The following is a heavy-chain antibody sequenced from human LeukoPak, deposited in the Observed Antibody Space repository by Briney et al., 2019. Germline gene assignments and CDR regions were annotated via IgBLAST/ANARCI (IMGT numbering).Heavy chain of an antibody. CDR3: ARGGYYGSGNDFRFDP. CDR1: GGSISSYY. J-gene: IGHJ5*02. Sequence: SETLSLTCTVSGGSISSYYWSWIRQPPGKGLEWIGYIYYSGSTNYKPSLKSRVTISVDTSKNQFSLKLSSVTAADTAVYYCARGGYYGSGNDFRFDPWGQGTLVSVSS. V-gene: IGHV4-59*01. CDR2: IYYSGST. D-gene: IGHD3-10*01.